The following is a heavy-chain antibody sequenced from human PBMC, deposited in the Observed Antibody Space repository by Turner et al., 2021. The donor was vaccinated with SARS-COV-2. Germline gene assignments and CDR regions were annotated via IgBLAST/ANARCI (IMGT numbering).Heavy chain of an antibody. D-gene: IGHD6-13*01. CDR2: ISYDGSNK. CDR3: ARDLVRYSSSWYGSDGDYYGMDV. V-gene: IGHV3-30*04. J-gene: IGHJ6*02. Sequence: QVQLVESGGGVVQPGRSLRLSCAASGFTFSSYAMHWVRQAPGKGLEWVAVISYDGSNKDYADSVKGRFTISRDNSKNTLYLQMNSLRAEDTAVYYCARDLVRYSSSWYGSDGDYYGMDVWGQGTTVTVSS. CDR1: GFTFSSYA.